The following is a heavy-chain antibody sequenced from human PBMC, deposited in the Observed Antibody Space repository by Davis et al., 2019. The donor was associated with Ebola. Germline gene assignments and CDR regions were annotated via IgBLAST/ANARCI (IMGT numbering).Heavy chain of an antibody. CDR1: GGSLSNFY. Sequence: MPSETLSLTCTVSGGSLSNFYWSWIRQPPGKGLEWIGEINHSGGTNYNPSLKSRVTISVDTSKNQFSLKLSSVTAADTAVYYCARWVGATPYYYYGMDVWGQGTMVTVSS. J-gene: IGHJ6*02. D-gene: IGHD1-26*01. CDR3: ARWVGATPYYYYGMDV. V-gene: IGHV4-34*01. CDR2: INHSGGT.